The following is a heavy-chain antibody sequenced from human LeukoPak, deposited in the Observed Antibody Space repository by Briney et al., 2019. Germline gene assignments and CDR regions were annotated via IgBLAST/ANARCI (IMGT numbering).Heavy chain of an antibody. V-gene: IGHV2-5*01. CDR3: AHSPGGSSWLARFDP. CDR2: MYWNDDK. J-gene: IGHJ5*02. Sequence: AGPTLSHPPPPLTLTFTFSGFASGTRGGGVGWVRQSPGKDLVGLALMYWNDDKRYSPSQKSRRTITKDTSKHQVVLTMTNMDPVDTATYYCAHSPGGSSWLARFDPWGQGSLVTVCS. D-gene: IGHD6-13*01. CDR1: GFASGTRGGG.